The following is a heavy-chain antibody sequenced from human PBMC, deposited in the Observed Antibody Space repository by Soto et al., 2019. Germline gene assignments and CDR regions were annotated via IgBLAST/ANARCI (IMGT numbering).Heavy chain of an antibody. CDR3: TAELLPLEFDY. D-gene: IGHD1-26*01. V-gene: IGHV3-49*04. CDR1: GFTFGDYA. Sequence: GGSLRLSCTASGFTFGDYAMSWVRQAPGKGLEWVGFIRSKAYGGTTEYAASVKGRFTISRDDSKSIAYLQMNSLKTEETAVYYCTAELLPLEFDYWGQGTLVTVSS. J-gene: IGHJ4*02. CDR2: IRSKAYGGTT.